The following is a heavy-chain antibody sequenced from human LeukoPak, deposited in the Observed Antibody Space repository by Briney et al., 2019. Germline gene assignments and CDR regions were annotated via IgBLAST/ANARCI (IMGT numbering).Heavy chain of an antibody. CDR3: AKVIEYYYDSSGFTDAFDI. Sequence: GGFLRLSCAASGFTFSSYGMHWVRQAPGKGLEWVAFIRYDGSNKYYADSVKGRFTISRDNSKNTLYLQMNSLRAEDTAVYYCAKVIEYYYDSSGFTDAFDIWGQGTMVTVSS. D-gene: IGHD3-22*01. J-gene: IGHJ3*02. CDR1: GFTFSSYG. V-gene: IGHV3-30*02. CDR2: IRYDGSNK.